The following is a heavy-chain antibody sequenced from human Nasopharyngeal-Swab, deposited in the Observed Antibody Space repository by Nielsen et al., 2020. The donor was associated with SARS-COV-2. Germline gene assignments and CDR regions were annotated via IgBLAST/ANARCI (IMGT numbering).Heavy chain of an antibody. V-gene: IGHV3-7*01. CDR3: ARDTPLYQSYGMDV. D-gene: IGHD2-2*02. J-gene: IGHJ6*02. Sequence: GESLKISCAASAFSFSSDWMSWVRQAPGKGLEWVANIKQDGSEKYYVDSVKGRFTISRDNATNSLYLQMNSLRAEDTAVYYCARDTPLYQSYGMDVWGQGTTVIVSS. CDR2: IKQDGSEK. CDR1: AFSFSSDW.